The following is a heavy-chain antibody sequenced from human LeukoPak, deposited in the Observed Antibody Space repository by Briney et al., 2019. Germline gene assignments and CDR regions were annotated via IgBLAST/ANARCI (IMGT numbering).Heavy chain of an antibody. J-gene: IGHJ6*03. CDR2: ISSSSSYI. CDR1: GFTFSSYS. CDR3: ARDPYSGNYGNYYYYYMDV. Sequence: PGGSLRLSCAASGFTFSSYSMNWVRQAPGKGLEWVSFISSSSSYIYYADSVKGRFTISRDNAKNSLFLQMNNLSPDDTAVYFCARDPYSGNYGNYYYYYMDVWGKGTTVTISS. D-gene: IGHD1-26*01. V-gene: IGHV3-21*06.